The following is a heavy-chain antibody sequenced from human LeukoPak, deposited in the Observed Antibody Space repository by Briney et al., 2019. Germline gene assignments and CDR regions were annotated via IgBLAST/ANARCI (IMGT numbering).Heavy chain of an antibody. CDR2: ISGSGDAT. Sequence: QPGGSLRLSCAASGITFSKFAMSWVRQAPGKGLEWVSAISGSGDATYYADSVKGRFTISGDNSKNTLFLQMNRLRAEDTAVYYCARHVDTVMVTWVDYWGQGTLITVSS. V-gene: IGHV3-23*01. CDR3: ARHVDTVMVTWVDY. J-gene: IGHJ4*02. D-gene: IGHD5-18*01. CDR1: GITFSKFA.